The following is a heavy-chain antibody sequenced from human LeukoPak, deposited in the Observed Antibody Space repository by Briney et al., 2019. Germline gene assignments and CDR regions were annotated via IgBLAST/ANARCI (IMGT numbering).Heavy chain of an antibody. CDR2: MNPNSGNT. Sequence: GASVKVSCKASGYTFTSYDINWVRQATGQGLEWMGWMNPNSGNTGYAQKFQGRVTMTRNTSISTAYMELSSLRSEDTAVYYCAREGSSRWFLGIDPWGQGTLVTVSS. CDR1: GYTFTSYD. J-gene: IGHJ5*02. D-gene: IGHD6-13*01. V-gene: IGHV1-8*01. CDR3: AREGSSRWFLGIDP.